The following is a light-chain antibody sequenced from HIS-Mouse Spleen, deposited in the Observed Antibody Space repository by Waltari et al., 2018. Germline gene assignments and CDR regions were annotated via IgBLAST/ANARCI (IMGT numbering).Light chain of an antibody. CDR2: DVS. Sequence: QSALTQPRPVAGSPGQSVTISCTGTSSDVGCYTIVSWYQQHPGKAPKLMIYDVSKRPAGGPGRFPGSKAGNTASLTISGLQAEDEADYYCCSYAGSYTGGFGTGAQVTVL. V-gene: IGLV2-11*01. CDR1: SSDVGCYTI. J-gene: IGLJ1*01. CDR3: CSYAGSYTGG.